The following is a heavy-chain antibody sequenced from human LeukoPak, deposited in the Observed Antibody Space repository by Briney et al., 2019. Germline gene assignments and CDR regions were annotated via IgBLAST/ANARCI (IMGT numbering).Heavy chain of an antibody. V-gene: IGHV3-7*01. Sequence: GGSLRLSCAVSGFTFTNYWMSWARQSPGKGLEWVANIYLDGSRAYYVDSVKGRFTISRDNAKNSLFLQMNSLSAEDTAVYYCGRAGPVTKDHFIDVWGKGTTVTVSS. CDR2: IYLDGSRA. CDR3: GRAGPVTKDHFIDV. CDR1: GFTFTNYW. J-gene: IGHJ6*03. D-gene: IGHD2-2*01.